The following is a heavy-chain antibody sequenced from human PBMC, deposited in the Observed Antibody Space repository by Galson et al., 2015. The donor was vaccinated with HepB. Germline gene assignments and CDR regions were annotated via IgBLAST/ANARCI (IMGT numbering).Heavy chain of an antibody. D-gene: IGHD3-10*01. V-gene: IGHV3-33*08. Sequence: SLRLSCAASGFTFSSYGMHWVRQAPGKGLEWVAVIWYDGSNKYYADSVKGRFTISRDNSKNTLYLQMNSLRAEDTAVYYCARDRVRGYFDYWGQGTLVTVSS. CDR3: ARDRVRGYFDY. CDR2: IWYDGSNK. J-gene: IGHJ4*02. CDR1: GFTFSSYG.